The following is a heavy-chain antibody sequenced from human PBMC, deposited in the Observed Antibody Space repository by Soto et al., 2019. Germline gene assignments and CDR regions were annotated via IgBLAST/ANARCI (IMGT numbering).Heavy chain of an antibody. CDR1: GGSISSSSYY. CDR3: ARHPSIDP. V-gene: IGHV4-39*01. CDR2: IYYSGST. J-gene: IGHJ5*02. Sequence: SETLSLTCTVSGGSISSSSYYWGWIRQPPGKGLEWIGSIYYSGSTYYNPSLKSRVTISVDASKNRFSLKLSSVTAADTAVYYCARHPSIDPWGQGTLVTVSS.